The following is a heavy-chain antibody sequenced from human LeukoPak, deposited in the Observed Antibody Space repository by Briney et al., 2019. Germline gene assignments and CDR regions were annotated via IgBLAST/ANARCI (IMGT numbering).Heavy chain of an antibody. D-gene: IGHD1-26*01. CDR3: ARGKNSGSYYKQAFDI. CDR1: GGSFSGYY. CDR2: INHSGST. V-gene: IGHV4-34*01. J-gene: IGHJ3*02. Sequence: PSETLSLTCAVYGGSFSGYYWSWIRQPPGKGLEWIGEINHSGSTNYNPSLKSRVTISVDTSKNQFSLKLSSVTAADTAVYYCARGKNSGSYYKQAFDIWGQGTMVTVSS.